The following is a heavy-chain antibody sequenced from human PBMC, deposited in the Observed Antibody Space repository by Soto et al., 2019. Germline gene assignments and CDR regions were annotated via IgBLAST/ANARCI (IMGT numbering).Heavy chain of an antibody. CDR2: IGPNSGST. J-gene: IGHJ3*01. CDR3: XXXXXXXVGQYVDAFDL. V-gene: IGHV1-18*01. Sequence: QVQLVQSGPEVKKPGASVKVSCKASNYAFTYNAINWVRQAPGHGLEWMGWIGPNSGSTNYAQDLQGRVTMTTDTSTNTAYMXXXXXXXXXXXXXXXXXXXXXXVGQYVDAFDLWGQGTLVTVSS. D-gene: IGHD2-2*01. CDR1: NYAFTYNA.